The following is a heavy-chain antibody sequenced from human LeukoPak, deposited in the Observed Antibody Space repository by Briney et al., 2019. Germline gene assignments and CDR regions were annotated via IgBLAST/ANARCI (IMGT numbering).Heavy chain of an antibody. V-gene: IGHV3-23*01. CDR2: ISGSGGST. J-gene: IGHJ6*02. CDR3: TKCTDYYYYGMDV. Sequence: GGSLRLSCAASGFTFSSYAMSWVRQAPGKGLEWVSAISGSGGSTYYADSVKGRFTISRDNSKNTLYLQMNSLRAEDTAVYYCTKCTDYYYYGMDVWGQGTTVTVSS. CDR1: GFTFSSYA.